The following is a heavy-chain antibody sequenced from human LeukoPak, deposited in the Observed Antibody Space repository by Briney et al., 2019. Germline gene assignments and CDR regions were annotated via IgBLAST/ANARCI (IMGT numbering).Heavy chain of an antibody. Sequence: SETLSLTCTVSGGSISSSSYYWGWIRQTPGKGLEWIGSIYYSGSTYYNPSLKSRVTISVDTSKNQFSLKLSSVTAADTAVYYCARQAIYYGSGSGYAFDIWGQGTMVTVSS. CDR2: IYYSGST. D-gene: IGHD3-10*01. J-gene: IGHJ3*02. CDR1: GGSISSSSYY. V-gene: IGHV4-39*01. CDR3: ARQAIYYGSGSGYAFDI.